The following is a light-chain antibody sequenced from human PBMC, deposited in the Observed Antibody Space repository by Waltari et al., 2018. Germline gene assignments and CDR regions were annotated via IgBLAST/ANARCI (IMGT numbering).Light chain of an antibody. V-gene: IGLV1-51*02. J-gene: IGLJ2*01. Sequence: QSVLPQPPPVSAAPGQKVTISGSGSTSKLGNNYVSWYQQFPGAAPKVLIYENDKRTTGIPDRFSGSKSGTSATLAITGLQTGDEADYYCGTWDNTLSANTLSAVFSGGTKVTVL. CDR3: GTWDNTLSANTLSAV. CDR2: END. CDR1: TSKLGNNY.